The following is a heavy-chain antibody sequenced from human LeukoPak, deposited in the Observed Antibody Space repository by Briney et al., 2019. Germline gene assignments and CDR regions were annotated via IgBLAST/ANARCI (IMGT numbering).Heavy chain of an antibody. J-gene: IGHJ2*01. CDR2: ISAYNGNT. CDR1: GYTFTNCA. Sequence: ASVKVSCKASGYTFTNCAISWVRQAPGQGLEWMVWISAYNGNTKYTQKFQGRVTMTRDTSTSTAYMELRSLRSDDTAIYYCASQAYGNWYFDLWGRGTLVTVSS. V-gene: IGHV1-18*01. D-gene: IGHD4-17*01. CDR3: ASQAYGNWYFDL.